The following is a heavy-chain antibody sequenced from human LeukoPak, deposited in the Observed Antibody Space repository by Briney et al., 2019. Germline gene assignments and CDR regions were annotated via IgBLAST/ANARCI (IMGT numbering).Heavy chain of an antibody. V-gene: IGHV4-39*07. D-gene: IGHD2-2*02. J-gene: IGHJ4*02. CDR3: AREDRYCSSTSCYTWDY. Sequence: SETLSLTCTVSGVSISSSNYFWAWIRQSPEKGLEWIGSIYFRGSISSSPSLKSRVTISIDASKNQFSLKLTSVTAADTAVYYCAREDRYCSSTSCYTWDYWGQGTLVAV. CDR1: GVSISSSNYF. CDR2: IYFRGSI.